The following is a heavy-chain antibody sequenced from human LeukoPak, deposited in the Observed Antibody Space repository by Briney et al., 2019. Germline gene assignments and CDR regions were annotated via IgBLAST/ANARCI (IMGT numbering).Heavy chain of an antibody. CDR3: ARVPGIAAAGYAMDV. D-gene: IGHD6-13*01. CDR1: GYTFTSYG. J-gene: IGHJ6*02. CDR2: ISPYNGNT. V-gene: IGHV1-18*01. Sequence: ASVKVSCKASGYTFTSYGISWVRQAPGQGLEWMGWISPYNGNTNYAQKLQGRVTMTTDTSTSTAYMELRSLRSDDTAVYYCARVPGIAAAGYAMDVWGQGTSVTVSS.